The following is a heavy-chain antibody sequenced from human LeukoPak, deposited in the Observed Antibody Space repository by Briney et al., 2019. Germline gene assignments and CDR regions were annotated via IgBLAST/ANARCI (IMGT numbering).Heavy chain of an antibody. CDR3: ARFLRGATNALEI. Sequence: SETLSLTCTVSGGSISSYYWSWIRQPPGKGLEWIGYIYYSGSTNYNPSLKSRVTISVDTSKNQFSLKLSSVTAADTAVYYCARFLRGATNALEIWGQGTMVTVSS. D-gene: IGHD1-26*01. V-gene: IGHV4-59*01. CDR1: GGSISSYY. J-gene: IGHJ3*02. CDR2: IYYSGST.